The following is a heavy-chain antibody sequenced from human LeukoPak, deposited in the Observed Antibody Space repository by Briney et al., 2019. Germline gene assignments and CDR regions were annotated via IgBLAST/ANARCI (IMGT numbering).Heavy chain of an antibody. V-gene: IGHV3-53*01. Sequence: PGGSLRLSCAASGFTVSSTYMSWVRQAPGKGLEWVSVIESGGRTYYADSVKGRFTISRGSSKNTLYLQMNSLRAEDTAFYFCARENGHIYGYAFLDQWGQGTLVTVSS. CDR2: IESGGRT. D-gene: IGHD5-18*01. CDR3: ARENGHIYGYAFLDQ. CDR1: GFTVSSTY. J-gene: IGHJ4*02.